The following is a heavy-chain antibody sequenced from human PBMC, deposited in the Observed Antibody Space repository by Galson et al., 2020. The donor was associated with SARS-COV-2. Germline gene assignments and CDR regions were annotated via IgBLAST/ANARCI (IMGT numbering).Heavy chain of an antibody. Sequence: GGSLRLSCAASGFTFSSYEMNWVRQAPGKGLEWVSYISGSDYTIYYADSVKGRFTISRDNAKNSLYLQMNSLRAEGTAVYYCARGATSSGCYVRDACEIWGQGTMVTGSS. CDR3: ARGATSSGCYVRDACEI. D-gene: IGHD6-19*01. V-gene: IGHV3-48*03. CDR2: ISGSDYTI. J-gene: IGHJ3*02. CDR1: GFTFSSYE.